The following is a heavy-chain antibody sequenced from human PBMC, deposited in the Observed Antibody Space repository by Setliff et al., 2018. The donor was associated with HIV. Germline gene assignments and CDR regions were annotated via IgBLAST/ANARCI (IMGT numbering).Heavy chain of an antibody. Sequence: ASVKVSCKVSGYTLTKLSMHWVRQAPGKGLEWMGGFDPELGETFFAQRFQGRITMTGGTSADTAYMELRSLRSDDTATYYCAIDNRGGVGAPYYFDYWGQGARVTAPQ. V-gene: IGHV1-24*01. J-gene: IGHJ4*02. CDR1: GYTLTKLS. CDR3: AIDNRGGVGAPYYFDY. CDR2: FDPELGET. D-gene: IGHD1-26*01.